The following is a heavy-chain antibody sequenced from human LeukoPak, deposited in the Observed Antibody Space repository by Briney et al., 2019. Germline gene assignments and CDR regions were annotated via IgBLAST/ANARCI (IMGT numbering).Heavy chain of an antibody. D-gene: IGHD2-21*02. CDR3: ARGEGQAVSAFDY. Sequence: ASVKVSCKASGYTFSNYYMLWVRQAPGQGLEWMGIINPSGGSTSYAQKFQDRVTMTRDTSTSTVYMELSSLRSEDTAVYYCARGEGQAVSAFDYWGQGMLVTVSS. J-gene: IGHJ4*02. V-gene: IGHV1-46*01. CDR2: INPSGGST. CDR1: GYTFSNYY.